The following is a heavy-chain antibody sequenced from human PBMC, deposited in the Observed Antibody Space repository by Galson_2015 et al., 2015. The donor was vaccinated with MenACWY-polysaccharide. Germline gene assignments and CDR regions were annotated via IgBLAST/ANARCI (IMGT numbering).Heavy chain of an antibody. CDR2: IYWDDDK. D-gene: IGHD3-10*01. V-gene: IGHV2-5*02. Sequence: PALVKPTQTLTLTCTFSGFSLSTSGVGVGWIRQPPGKALEWLAVIYWDDDKRYRPSLKSRLTITKDTSKNQVVLTMTNMDPVDTATYYCVHIPRRDSGSYDGMDVWGLGTTVTVSS. J-gene: IGHJ6*02. CDR3: VHIPRRDSGSYDGMDV. CDR1: GFSLSTSGVG.